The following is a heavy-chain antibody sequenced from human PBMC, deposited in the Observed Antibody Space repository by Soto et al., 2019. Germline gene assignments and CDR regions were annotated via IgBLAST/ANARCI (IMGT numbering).Heavy chain of an antibody. V-gene: IGHV3-9*01. CDR2: ISWNSGSI. CDR3: AKVLLGHAFDI. J-gene: IGHJ3*02. CDR1: GFTFDDYA. Sequence: SLRLSCAASGFTFDDYAMQWVRQAPGKGLEWVSGISWNSGSIGYADSVKGRFTVSRDNAKNSLYLQMNSLRPEDTALYYCAKVLLGHAFDIWGQGTMVTVSS. D-gene: IGHD2-15*01.